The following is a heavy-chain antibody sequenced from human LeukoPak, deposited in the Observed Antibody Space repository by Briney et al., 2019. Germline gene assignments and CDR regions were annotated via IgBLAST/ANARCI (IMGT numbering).Heavy chain of an antibody. V-gene: IGHV1-69*02. J-gene: IGHJ3*02. CDR3: ARAIFGVVIKDKNAFDI. CDR2: IIPILGIA. Sequence: SVKVSCKASGGTFSSYTISWVRQAPGQGLEWMGRIIPILGIANYAQKFQGRVTITADKSTSTAYMELSSLRSEDTAVYYCARAIFGVVIKDKNAFDIWGQGTMVTVSS. D-gene: IGHD3-3*01. CDR1: GGTFSSYT.